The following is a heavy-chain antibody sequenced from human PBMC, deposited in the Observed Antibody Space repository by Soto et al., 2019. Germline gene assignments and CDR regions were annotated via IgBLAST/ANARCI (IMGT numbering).Heavy chain of an antibody. V-gene: IGHV4-39*01. Sequence: QLQLQESGPGLVKPSETLSLTCTVSGGSISSSSYYWVWIRQPPGKGLEWIGSIHYSGSTYCKPSLKSRVTISVDTSKNQFSLKLSSVTAADTAVYYCASQGIAAAGTSDWFDPWGQGTLVTVSS. CDR3: ASQGIAAAGTSDWFDP. CDR2: IHYSGST. D-gene: IGHD6-13*01. J-gene: IGHJ5*02. CDR1: GGSISSSSYY.